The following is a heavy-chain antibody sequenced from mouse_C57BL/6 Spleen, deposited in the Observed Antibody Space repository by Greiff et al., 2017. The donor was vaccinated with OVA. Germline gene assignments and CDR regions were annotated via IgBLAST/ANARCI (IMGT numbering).Heavy chain of an antibody. J-gene: IGHJ2*01. CDR2: IYPGSGST. CDR3: ARVGYYITTPHYFDC. V-gene: IGHV1-55*01. CDR1: GYTFTSYW. Sequence: QVQLQQPGAELVKPGASVKMSCKASGYTFTSYWITWVKQRPGQGLEWIGDIYPGSGSTNYNEKVKSKATLTIDTSSSTAYMQLSSLTSEDSAVYYCARVGYYITTPHYFDCQGQGTTLTVSS. D-gene: IGHD1-1*01.